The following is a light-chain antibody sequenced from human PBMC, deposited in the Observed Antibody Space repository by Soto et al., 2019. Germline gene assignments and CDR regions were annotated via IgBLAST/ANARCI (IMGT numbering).Light chain of an antibody. CDR1: QGISNY. J-gene: IGKJ3*01. V-gene: IGKV1-27*01. Sequence: DIQMTQSPPSLSASVGDRVTITCRASQGISNYLAWYQQKPGKVPKLLIYAASTLQSGVPSRFSGSGSGTDFTLAITSLQPEDVATYYCQKYKSAPFTFGPGTKVDIK. CDR3: QKYKSAPFT. CDR2: AAS.